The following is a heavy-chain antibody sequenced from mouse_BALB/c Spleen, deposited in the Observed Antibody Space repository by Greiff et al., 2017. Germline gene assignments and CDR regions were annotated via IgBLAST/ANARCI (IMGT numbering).Heavy chain of an antibody. D-gene: IGHD1-1*01. J-gene: IGHJ2*01. Sequence: QVQLKESGAELARPGASVKLSCKASGYTFTSYWMQWVKQRPGQGLEWIGAIYPGDGDTRYTQKFKGKATLTADKSSSTAYMQLSSLASEDSAVYYCARAYGSRGFDYWGQGTTLTVSS. CDR1: GYTFTSYW. CDR2: IYPGDGDT. V-gene: IGHV1-87*01. CDR3: ARAYGSRGFDY.